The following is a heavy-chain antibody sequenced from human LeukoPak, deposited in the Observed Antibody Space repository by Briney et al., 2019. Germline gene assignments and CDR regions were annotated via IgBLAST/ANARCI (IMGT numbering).Heavy chain of an antibody. Sequence: SETLSLTCTVSGGSISSYYWSWIRQPPGKGLEWIGYIYYSGSTNYNPSLKSRVSISLDTSQNQFSLKLGSVTAADTAVYYCAREGAARNFDYWGQGILVTVSS. CDR2: IYYSGST. V-gene: IGHV4-59*12. J-gene: IGHJ4*02. CDR1: GGSISSYY. CDR3: AREGAARNFDY. D-gene: IGHD6-6*01.